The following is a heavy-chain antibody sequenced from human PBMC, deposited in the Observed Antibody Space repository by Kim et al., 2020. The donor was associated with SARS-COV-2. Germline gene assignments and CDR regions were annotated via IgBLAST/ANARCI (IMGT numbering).Heavy chain of an antibody. CDR1: GGSFSAYY. V-gene: IGHV4-34*01. Sequence: SETLSLTCAVSGGSFSAYYWSWIRQPPGKGLEWIGEINHNGDTNYNSSLKSRVIISRDASKNQFSLKVTSVTAADTAVYYCARGPRFSDWTLSTYYYGMDVWGQGTTVTVSS. CDR3: ARGPRFSDWTLSTYYYGMDV. CDR2: INHNGDT. D-gene: IGHD3-9*01. J-gene: IGHJ6*02.